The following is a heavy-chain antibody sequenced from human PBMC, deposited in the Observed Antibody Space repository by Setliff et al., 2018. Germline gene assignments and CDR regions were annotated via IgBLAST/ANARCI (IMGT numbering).Heavy chain of an antibody. D-gene: IGHD3-3*01. CDR3: AIRTIFGVVSPTTDAFDI. CDR2: INAGNGNT. J-gene: IGHJ3*02. Sequence: ASVKVSCKVSGYTFTSYAMHWVRQAPGQRLEWMGWINAGNGNTKYSQKFQGRVTITRDTSASTAYMELSRLRSEDTAGDYCAIRTIFGVVSPTTDAFDIWGQGTIV. V-gene: IGHV1-3*01. CDR1: GYTFTSYA.